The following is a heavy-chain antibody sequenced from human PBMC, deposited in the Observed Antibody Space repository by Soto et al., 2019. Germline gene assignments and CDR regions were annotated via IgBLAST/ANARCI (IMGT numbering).Heavy chain of an antibody. V-gene: IGHV1-3*05. J-gene: IGHJ4*02. D-gene: IGHD2-8*01. Sequence: QVQLVQSGAEEKKPGASVKVSCKASGYTFTSYAMHWVRQAPGQRLEWMGWINAGNGNTKYSQKFQGRVTITRDTSASTSSMGRSSLRSEDTAVYYCARSTVVLMVYAAPLRYLGQGTLVTVSS. CDR3: ARSTVVLMVYAAPLRY. CDR1: GYTFTSYA. CDR2: INAGNGNT.